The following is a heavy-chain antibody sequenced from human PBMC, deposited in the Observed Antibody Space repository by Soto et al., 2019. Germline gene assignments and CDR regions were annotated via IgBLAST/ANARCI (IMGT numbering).Heavy chain of an antibody. CDR1: GFPFSNYA. CDR3: ARAPSEYIWGSYLRYYEY. CDR2: ISGTTGHA. Sequence: EVQILESGGGLVQPGGSLRLSCAASGFPFSNYAMAWVRQAPGKGLEWVSAISGTTGHAFYADSVKDRFTISRDNSKNTLYPQMDGLRAEDTAVYHCARAPSEYIWGSYLRYYEYWGQGTLVTVSS. V-gene: IGHV3-23*01. D-gene: IGHD3-16*01. J-gene: IGHJ4*02.